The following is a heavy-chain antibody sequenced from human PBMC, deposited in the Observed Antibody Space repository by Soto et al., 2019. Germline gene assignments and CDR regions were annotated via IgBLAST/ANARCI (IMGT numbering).Heavy chain of an antibody. CDR2: IIPIFGTA. CDR1: GCTFSSYA. J-gene: IGHJ4*02. D-gene: IGHD6-19*01. Sequence: SVKVSCKASGCTFSSYAISWVRQAPGQGLEWMGGIIPIFGTANYVQKFQGRVTITADESTSTAYMELSSLRSDDTAVYYCARDLGSGWYNYWGQGTLVTVSS. V-gene: IGHV1-69*13. CDR3: ARDLGSGWYNY.